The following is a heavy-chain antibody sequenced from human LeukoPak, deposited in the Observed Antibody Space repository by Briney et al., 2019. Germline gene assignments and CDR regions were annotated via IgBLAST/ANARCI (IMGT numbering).Heavy chain of an antibody. CDR2: INPNSGGT. CDR3: ARDYLEDIVVVVAATQRNWFDP. D-gene: IGHD2-15*01. Sequence: ASVKVSCKASGYTFTGYYMHWVRQAPGQGLEWMGWINPNSGGTNYAQKFQGRVTMTRDTSISTAYMEPSRLRSDDTAVYYCARDYLEDIVVVVAATQRNWFDPWGQGTLVTVSS. CDR1: GYTFTGYY. J-gene: IGHJ5*02. V-gene: IGHV1-2*02.